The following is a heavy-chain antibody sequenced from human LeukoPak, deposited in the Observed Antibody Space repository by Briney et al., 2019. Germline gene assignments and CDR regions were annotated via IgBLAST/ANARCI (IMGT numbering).Heavy chain of an antibody. J-gene: IGHJ4*02. V-gene: IGHV1-18*01. Sequence: ASVKVSCKASGYTFTSYGISWVRQAPGQGLEWMGWISAYNGNTNYAQKLQGRVTMTTDTSTSIAYMELRSLRSDDTAVYYCARVRVRTHSSGWWDFDYWGQGTLVTVSS. D-gene: IGHD6-19*01. CDR3: ARVRVRTHSSGWWDFDY. CDR2: ISAYNGNT. CDR1: GYTFTSYG.